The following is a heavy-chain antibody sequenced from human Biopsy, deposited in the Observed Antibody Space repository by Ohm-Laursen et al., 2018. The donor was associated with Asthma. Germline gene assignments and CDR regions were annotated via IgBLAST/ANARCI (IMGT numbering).Heavy chain of an antibody. CDR1: GDSITSGGCC. V-gene: IGHV4-31*03. CDR3: ARIPRRSGSYFLDY. CDR2: IHHSGTS. J-gene: IGHJ4*02. D-gene: IGHD3-22*01. Sequence: TLSLTCTVSGDSITSGGCCWNWIRQPPGKGLEWIGYIHHSGTSYFNPSLKSRVSFSRDTSKNQFSLRLSSVTAADTAIYYCARIPRRSGSYFLDYWGQGTLVTVSS.